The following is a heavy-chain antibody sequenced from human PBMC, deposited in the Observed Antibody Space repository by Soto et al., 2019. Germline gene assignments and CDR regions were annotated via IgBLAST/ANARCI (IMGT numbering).Heavy chain of an antibody. J-gene: IGHJ5*02. CDR2: ISSSSSTI. D-gene: IGHD6-13*01. CDR3: ARHPERIAEIGWFDP. V-gene: IGHV3-48*01. Sequence: EVQLVESGGGLVQPGGSLRLSCAASGFTFSSYSMNWVRQAPGKGLEWVSYISSSSSTIYYADSVKGRFTISRDKAKNSLYLQVTSLRAEDTAVYYCARHPERIAEIGWFDPWGQGTLVTVSS. CDR1: GFTFSSYS.